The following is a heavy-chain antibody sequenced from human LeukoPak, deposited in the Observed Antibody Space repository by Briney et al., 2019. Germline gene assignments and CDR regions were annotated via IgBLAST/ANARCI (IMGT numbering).Heavy chain of an antibody. CDR1: GGSISDTTYF. D-gene: IGHD3-9*01. CDR2: IYSSGST. Sequence: SETLSLTCSVSGGSISDTTYFWGWIRLPPGKGLEWIGSIYSSGSTYYNPSLKSRVTVSIDTSRNQFSLKLTSVAAAETAVYYCARSGYYDILSGYLYFFDYWGQGTLVTVSS. V-gene: IGHV4-39*01. J-gene: IGHJ4*02. CDR3: ARSGYYDILSGYLYFFDY.